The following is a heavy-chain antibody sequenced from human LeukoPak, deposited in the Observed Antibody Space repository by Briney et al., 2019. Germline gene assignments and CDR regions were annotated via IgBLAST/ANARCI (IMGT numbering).Heavy chain of an antibody. D-gene: IGHD2-2*01. V-gene: IGHV3-7*01. CDR1: GGSISSYY. CDR2: IKQDGSEK. CDR3: ARVHCSSTSCNTNYYYYMDV. Sequence: ETLSLTCTVSGGSISSYYWSWVRQAPGKGLEWVANIKQDGSEKYYVDSVKGRFTISRDNAKNSLYLQMNSLRAEDTAVYYCARVHCSSTSCNTNYYYYMDVWGKGTTVTVSS. J-gene: IGHJ6*03.